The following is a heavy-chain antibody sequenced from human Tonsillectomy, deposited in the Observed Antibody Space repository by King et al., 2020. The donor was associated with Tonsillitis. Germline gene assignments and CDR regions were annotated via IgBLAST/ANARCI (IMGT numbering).Heavy chain of an antibody. Sequence: DVQLVESGGGLVQPGESLKLSCAASGFIFSDSSIHWVRRASGKGLEWVARIKTNEDNYATVYAASVKGRFTVSRDDSRDMAFLQMNSLKSEDTAVYYGTRLRYGDGWETFD. CDR1: GFIFSDSS. CDR2: IKTNEDNYAT. V-gene: IGHV3-73*02. J-gene: IGHJ3*02. CDR3: TRLRYGDGWETFD. D-gene: IGHD4-17*01.